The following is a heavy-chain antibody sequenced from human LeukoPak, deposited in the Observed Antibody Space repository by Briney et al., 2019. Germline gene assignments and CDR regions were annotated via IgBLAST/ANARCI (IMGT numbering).Heavy chain of an antibody. CDR3: AKDHVNTMIVAHAFDI. CDR1: GFTFSSYA. Sequence: PGGSLRLSCAASGFTFSSYAMSWVRQAPGKGLEWVSAISGSGGSTYYADSVKGRFTISRDNSKNTLYLQMNSLRAEDTAVYYCAKDHVNTMIVAHAFDIWGQGTMVTVSS. V-gene: IGHV3-23*01. J-gene: IGHJ3*02. CDR2: ISGSGGST. D-gene: IGHD3-22*01.